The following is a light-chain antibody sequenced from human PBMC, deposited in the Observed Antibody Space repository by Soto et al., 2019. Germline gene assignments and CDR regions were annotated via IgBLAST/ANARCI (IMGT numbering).Light chain of an antibody. V-gene: IGKV1-9*01. CDR1: KAIGSS. CDR3: QQLNSYPLT. J-gene: IGKJ4*01. Sequence: IQLTQSPSSLSASVGDSVTLTCRASKAIGSSFAWYRQKHGKVPEXXIYGASTLQNGVPSRFRGSGSGTDFTLTISSLKPEDFETYYCQQLNSYPLTFGGGTKVDIK. CDR2: GAS.